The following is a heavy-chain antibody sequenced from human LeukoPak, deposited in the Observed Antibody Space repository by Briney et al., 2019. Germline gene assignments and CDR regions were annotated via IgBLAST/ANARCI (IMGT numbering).Heavy chain of an antibody. J-gene: IGHJ4*02. CDR1: GGSICSYY. CDR2: IYYSGST. V-gene: IGHV4-59*01. D-gene: IGHD3-22*01. CDR3: ARTPYYYESSGYYFGYFDY. Sequence: SETLSLTCTVSGGSICSYYWSWIRQPPGKGLEWIGYIYYSGSTNYNPSLKSRVAISVDTSKNQFSLKLSSVNAADTAVYYCARTPYYYESSGYYFGYFDYWGQGTLVTVSS.